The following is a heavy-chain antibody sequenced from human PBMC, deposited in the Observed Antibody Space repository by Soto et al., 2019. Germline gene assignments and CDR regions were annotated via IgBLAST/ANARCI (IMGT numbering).Heavy chain of an antibody. D-gene: IGHD5-18*01. CDR2: ISSSNTYI. Sequence: EVQLVESGGGLVKPGGSLRLSCAASGFTFSSYNMNWVRQAPGKGLEWVSSISSSNTYIYYADSVKGRFTISRDNAKNSRYLQMNSLRTEDTAVYYCARARGYSYGYGDYWGQGTLVTVSS. J-gene: IGHJ4*02. V-gene: IGHV3-21*01. CDR1: GFTFSSYN. CDR3: ARARGYSYGYGDY.